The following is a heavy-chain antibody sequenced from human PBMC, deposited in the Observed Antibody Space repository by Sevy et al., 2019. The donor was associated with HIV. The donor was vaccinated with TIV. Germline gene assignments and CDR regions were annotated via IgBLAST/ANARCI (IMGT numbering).Heavy chain of an antibody. CDR2: ISGVSNYI. Sequence: GGSLRLSCAASGFSFSSYSMNWVRQAPGKGLEWVSSISGVSNYIYYADSVKGRFTISRDNAKNSLYLQMSRLGVGDTAVYYCARVGCTISSCPLHDAFDIWGQGTMVTVSS. J-gene: IGHJ3*02. D-gene: IGHD2-2*01. CDR3: ARVGCTISSCPLHDAFDI. V-gene: IGHV3-21*01. CDR1: GFSFSSYS.